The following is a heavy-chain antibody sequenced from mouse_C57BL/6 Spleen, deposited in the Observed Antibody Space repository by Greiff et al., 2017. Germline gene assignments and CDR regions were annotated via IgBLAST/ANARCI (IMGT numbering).Heavy chain of an antibody. CDR1: GFNIKDDY. V-gene: IGHV14-4*01. CDR3: TAGRRYFDV. Sequence: EVQLQQSGAELVRPGASVKLSCTASGFNIKDDYMHWVKQRPEQGLEWIGWIDPENGDPEYASKFQGKATIAADTSSNTAYLQLSSLTSEDTAVFYSTAGRRYFDVWNTETTVTVSS. J-gene: IGHJ1*03. CDR2: IDPENGDP.